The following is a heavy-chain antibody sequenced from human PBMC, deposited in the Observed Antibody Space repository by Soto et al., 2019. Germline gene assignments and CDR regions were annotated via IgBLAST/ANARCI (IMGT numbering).Heavy chain of an antibody. CDR3: ARVVVVPAAGIDY. CDR1: GFTFSSYS. D-gene: IGHD2-2*01. V-gene: IGHV3-21*01. CDR2: ISSSSSYI. Sequence: EVQLVESGGGLVKPGGSPRLSCAASGFTFSSYSMNWVRQAPGKGLEWVSSISSSSSYIYYADSVKGRFTISRDNAKNSLYLQMNSLRAEDTAVYYCARVVVVPAAGIDYWGQGTLVTVSS. J-gene: IGHJ4*02.